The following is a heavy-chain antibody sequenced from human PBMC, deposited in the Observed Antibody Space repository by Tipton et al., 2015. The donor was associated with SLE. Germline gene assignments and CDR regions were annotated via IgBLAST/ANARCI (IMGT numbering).Heavy chain of an antibody. CDR3: GPLGYPEDY. Sequence: TLSLTCAVYGGSFSGYYWSWIRQPPGKGLEWIGEINQSGTTNYNPSLKSRVTLSVDRSKNQVSLRLTSVTAADTAVYYCGPLGYPEDYWGQGTLVTVSS. V-gene: IGHV4-34*01. J-gene: IGHJ4*02. D-gene: IGHD1-14*01. CDR1: GGSFSGYY. CDR2: INQSGTT.